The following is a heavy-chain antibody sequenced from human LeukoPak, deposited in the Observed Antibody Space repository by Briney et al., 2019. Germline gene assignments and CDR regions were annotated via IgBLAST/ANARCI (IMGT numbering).Heavy chain of an antibody. CDR2: ISYDGSNK. D-gene: IGHD3-9*01. CDR3: AKDYDIEAGTYFDY. CDR1: GFTFSSYG. V-gene: IGHV3-30*18. J-gene: IGHJ4*02. Sequence: GGSPRLSCAASGFTFSSYGMHWVRQAPGKGLEWVAVISYDGSNKYYADSVKGRFTISRDNSKNTLYLQMNSLRAEDTAVYYCAKDYDIEAGTYFDYWGQRTLVTVSS.